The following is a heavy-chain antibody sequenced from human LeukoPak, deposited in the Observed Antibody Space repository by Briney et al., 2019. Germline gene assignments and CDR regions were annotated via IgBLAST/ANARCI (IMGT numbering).Heavy chain of an antibody. Sequence: ASVKVSCKASGYTFTGYYMHWVRQAPGQGLEWMGWINPHSGGTNFAHKFQGRVTMTRDTSTSTAYMELSRLTSDDTAVYYCARAYCSSTSCFPFDYWGQGTLVTVSS. V-gene: IGHV1-2*02. CDR3: ARAYCSSTSCFPFDY. CDR2: INPHSGGT. CDR1: GYTFTGYY. J-gene: IGHJ4*02. D-gene: IGHD2-2*01.